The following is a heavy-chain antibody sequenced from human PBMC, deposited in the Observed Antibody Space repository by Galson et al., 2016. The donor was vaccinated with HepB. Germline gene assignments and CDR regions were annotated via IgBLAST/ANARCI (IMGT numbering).Heavy chain of an antibody. CDR2: VNPVFRTP. Sequence: SVKVSCKASGYPFTSYGINCVRQAPGQGLEWMGGVNPVFRTPHYAQKFQDRVTIPADTSTGTTYMVLSSLRSEDTAVYYCAIGRRTIFGVVTHFDSWGQGTLVTVSS. CDR1: GYPFTSYG. V-gene: IGHV1-69*06. CDR3: AIGRRTIFGVVTHFDS. J-gene: IGHJ4*02. D-gene: IGHD3-3*01.